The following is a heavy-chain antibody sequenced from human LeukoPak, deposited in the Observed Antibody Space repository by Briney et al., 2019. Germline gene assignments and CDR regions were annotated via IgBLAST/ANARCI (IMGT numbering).Heavy chain of an antibody. CDR3: ARVRDYLFDY. CDR1: GYTFTRHG. D-gene: IGHD2/OR15-2a*01. V-gene: IGHV1-18*01. CDR2: IRPSTGDT. Sequence: GASVTVSCKASGYTFTRHGITWVRQAAGQGPEWMGRIRPSTGDTDYALNLQGRVTLTTDTSTGTAYMELRSLISDDTAVYYCARVRDYLFDYWGKGTVVSVST. J-gene: IGHJ4*02.